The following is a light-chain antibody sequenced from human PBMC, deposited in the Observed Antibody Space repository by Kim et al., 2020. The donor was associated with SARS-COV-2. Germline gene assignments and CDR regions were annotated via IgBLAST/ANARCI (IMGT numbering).Light chain of an antibody. CDR1: SSDIGDYNY. CDR3: SSYTGSNTLL. V-gene: IGLV2-14*03. Sequence: GRSVTISCTGTSSDIGDYNYVSWYQQHPGKAPKLLIYNVSNRPSGVSNRFSGSKSGNTASLTISGLQAEDEADYYCSSYTGSNTLLFGGGTQLTVL. J-gene: IGLJ2*01. CDR2: NVS.